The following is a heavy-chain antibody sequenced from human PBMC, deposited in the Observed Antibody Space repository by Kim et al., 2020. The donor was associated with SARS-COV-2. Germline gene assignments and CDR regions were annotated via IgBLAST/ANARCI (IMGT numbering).Heavy chain of an antibody. Sequence: YGDSVKGRLTIPRNNAKTTRYLQMNSLRAEDTAVYYCVRRQLTSGWYYGDYWGQGTLVTVSS. V-gene: IGHV3-74*01. D-gene: IGHD6-19*01. J-gene: IGHJ4*02. CDR3: VRRQLTSGWYYGDY.